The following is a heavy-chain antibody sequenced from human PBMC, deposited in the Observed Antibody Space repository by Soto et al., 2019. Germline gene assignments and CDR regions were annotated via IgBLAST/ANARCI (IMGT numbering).Heavy chain of an antibody. D-gene: IGHD2-2*01. CDR2: INPNSGDT. CDR3: ARPYCTSNSCHNLFDS. CDR1: GYIFTGYY. J-gene: IGHJ5*01. V-gene: IGHV1-2*02. Sequence: GASVKVSCKAAGYIFTGYYINWLRQAPGQGLEWMGWINPNSGDTNYAQKFQGRVTMTTDTSISTAYMELSRLTSDDTAVYYCARPYCTSNSCHNLFDSWGQGTLVTVSS.